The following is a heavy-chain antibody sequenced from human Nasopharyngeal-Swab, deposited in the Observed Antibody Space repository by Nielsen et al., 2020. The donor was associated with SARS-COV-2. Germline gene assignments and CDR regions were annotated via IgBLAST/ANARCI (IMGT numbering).Heavy chain of an antibody. Sequence: KVSCKGSGYSFTSYWIGWVRQMPGKGLEWMGIIYPGDSDTRYSPSFQGQVTISADRSISTAYLQWSSLRASDTAMYYCTRGSVVIREDNWFDPWGQGTLVTVSS. CDR1: GYSFTSYW. CDR2: IYPGDSDT. J-gene: IGHJ5*02. V-gene: IGHV5-51*01. CDR3: TRGSVVIREDNWFDP. D-gene: IGHD3-10*01.